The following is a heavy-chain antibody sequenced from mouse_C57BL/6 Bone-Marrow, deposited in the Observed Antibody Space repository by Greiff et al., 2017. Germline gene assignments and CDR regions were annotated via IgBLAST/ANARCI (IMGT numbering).Heavy chain of an antibody. J-gene: IGHJ4*01. D-gene: IGHD1-1*01. V-gene: IGHV1-53*01. CDR1: GYTFTSYW. CDR3: ARSPYGSSYGLYYAMDY. CDR2: TNPSNGGT. Sequence: QVQLKQPGTELVKPGASVKLSCKASGYTFTSYWLHWVKQRPGQGLEWIGNTNPSNGGTNYNEKFKSKATLTVDKSSSTAYMQLSSLTSEDSAVYYCARSPYGSSYGLYYAMDYWGQGTSVTVSS.